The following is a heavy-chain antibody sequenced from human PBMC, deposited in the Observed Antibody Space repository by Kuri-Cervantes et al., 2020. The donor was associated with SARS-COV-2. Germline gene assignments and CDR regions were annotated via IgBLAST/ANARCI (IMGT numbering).Heavy chain of an antibody. D-gene: IGHD3-10*01. CDR3: ARESGSGNFDY. V-gene: IGHV4-61*09. J-gene: IGHJ4*02. CDR1: GGSISSGSYY. Sequence: SETLSPTCTVSGGSISSGSYYWSWIRQPAGNGLEWIGYIYTSGSTNYNPSFKSRVTISVDTSKNQFSLKLSSVTAADTAVYYCARESGSGNFDYWGQGTLVTVSS. CDR2: IYTSGST.